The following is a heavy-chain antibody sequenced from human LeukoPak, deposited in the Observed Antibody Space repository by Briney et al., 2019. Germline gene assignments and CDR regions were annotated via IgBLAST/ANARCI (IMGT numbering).Heavy chain of an antibody. CDR1: GFTFSNAC. CDR3: ATYDSSGYYSGPFDF. Sequence: PGGSLRLSCAASGFTFSNACMNWVRQAPGKGLEWVSSISSSSSYIYYADSVKGRFTISRDNAKNSLYLQMNSLRAEDTAVYYCATYDSSGYYSGPFDFWGQGTLVTVSS. CDR2: ISSSSSYI. V-gene: IGHV3-21*01. J-gene: IGHJ5*01. D-gene: IGHD3-22*01.